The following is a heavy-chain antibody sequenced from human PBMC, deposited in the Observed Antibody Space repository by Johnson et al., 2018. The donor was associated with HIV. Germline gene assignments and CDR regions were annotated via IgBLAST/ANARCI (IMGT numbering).Heavy chain of an antibody. D-gene: IGHD3-10*01. CDR1: QFTVSSNY. J-gene: IGHJ3*02. CDR2: IYSGGST. V-gene: IGHV3-66*02. CDR3: ARLRITMVRGGPDAFDI. Sequence: VQLVESGGGLVQPGGSLRLSCAASQFTVSSNYMSWVRQAPGKGLEWVSVIYSGGSTYYADSVKGRFTISRDNSKNTLYLQMNSLRPEDTAVYYCARLRITMVRGGPDAFDIWGQGIMVTVSS.